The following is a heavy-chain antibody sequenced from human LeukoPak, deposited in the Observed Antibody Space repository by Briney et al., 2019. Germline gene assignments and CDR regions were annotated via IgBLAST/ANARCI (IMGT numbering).Heavy chain of an antibody. J-gene: IGHJ3*02. CDR3: ARPHDYGDPDAFDI. V-gene: IGHV4-59*01. Sequence: PSETLSLTCTVSGGSISSYYWSWIRQPPGKGLEWIGYIYYSGSTNYNPSLKSRVTISVDTSKNQFSLKLSSVTAADTAVYYCARPHDYGDPDAFDIWGQGTMVTVSS. CDR2: IYYSGST. D-gene: IGHD4-17*01. CDR1: GGSISSYY.